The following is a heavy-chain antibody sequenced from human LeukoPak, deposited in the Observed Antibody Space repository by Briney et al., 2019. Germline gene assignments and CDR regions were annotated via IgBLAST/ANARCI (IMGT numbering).Heavy chain of an antibody. CDR2: ISYDGSNK. D-gene: IGHD3-10*01. CDR3: AKDSWFGASKAFDI. J-gene: IGHJ3*02. V-gene: IGHV3-30*18. Sequence: PGGSLRLSCAASGFTFSSYGMHWVRQAPGKGLEWVAVISYDGSNKYYADSVKGRFTISRDNSKNTLYLQMNSLRAEDTAVYYCAKDSWFGASKAFDIWGQGTMVTVSS. CDR1: GFTFSSYG.